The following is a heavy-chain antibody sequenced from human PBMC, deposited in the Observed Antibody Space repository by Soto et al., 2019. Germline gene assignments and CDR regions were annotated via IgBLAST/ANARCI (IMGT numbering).Heavy chain of an antibody. CDR3: AKDKGYTYGHAFDY. D-gene: IGHD5-18*01. Sequence: PGGSLRLSCAASGFAFSTYNMHWVRQAPGKGLEWVALISSDGSNQYYADSVKGRFTISRDNSKNTLYLQMNSLRAEDTALYYCAKDKGYTYGHAFDYWGQGTLVTVPQ. V-gene: IGHV3-30*18. J-gene: IGHJ4*02. CDR1: GFAFSTYN. CDR2: ISSDGSNQ.